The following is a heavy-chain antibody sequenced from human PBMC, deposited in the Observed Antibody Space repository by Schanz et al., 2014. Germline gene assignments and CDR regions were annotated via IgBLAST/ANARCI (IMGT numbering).Heavy chain of an antibody. Sequence: QVQLQESGPGLVRPSETLSLTCTVSGGSISSYYCSWIRQPPGKGPEWIGYITYSGGTNHNASLKSRVTISVDTAKNQFTLKGTSVTAADTAIYYVARVHSRSLERGSHYDMDVWGKGTTVTVSS. CDR2: ITYSGGT. V-gene: IGHV4-59*01. CDR1: GGSISSYY. CDR3: ARVHSRSLERGSHYDMDV. J-gene: IGHJ6*03. D-gene: IGHD1-26*01.